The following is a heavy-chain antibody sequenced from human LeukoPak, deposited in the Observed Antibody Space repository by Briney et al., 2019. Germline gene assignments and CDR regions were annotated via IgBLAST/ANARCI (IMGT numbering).Heavy chain of an antibody. CDR2: INPNTGGI. Sequence: ASVKVSFKASGYTFTGYYMHWVRQAPGQGLEWMGWINPNTGGINYAQKFQGRVTMTRDTSISAAYMELSRLRSDDTAVYYCARDPYSSYFDYWGQGTLVTVSS. V-gene: IGHV1-2*02. J-gene: IGHJ4*02. CDR3: ARDPYSSYFDY. D-gene: IGHD5-18*01. CDR1: GYTFTGYY.